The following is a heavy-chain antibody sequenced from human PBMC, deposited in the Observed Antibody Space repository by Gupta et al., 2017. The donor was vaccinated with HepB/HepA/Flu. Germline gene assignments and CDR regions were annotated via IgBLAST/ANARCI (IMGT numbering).Heavy chain of an antibody. V-gene: IGHV3-48*03. CDR2: ISSSGSTI. D-gene: IGHD6-13*01. Sequence: EVQLVESGGGLVQPGGSLRLSCAASGFTFSSYEMNWVRQAPGKGLEWVSYISSSGSTIYYADSVKGRFTISRDNAKNSLYLQMNSLRAEDTAVYYCASTVYLYSSSYGMDVWGQGTTVTVSS. CDR1: GFTFSSYE. CDR3: ASTVYLYSSSYGMDV. J-gene: IGHJ6*02.